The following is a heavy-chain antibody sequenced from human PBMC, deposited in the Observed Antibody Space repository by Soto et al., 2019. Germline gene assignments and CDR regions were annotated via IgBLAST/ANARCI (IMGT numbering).Heavy chain of an antibody. D-gene: IGHD5-18*01. V-gene: IGHV3-33*01. J-gene: IGHJ4*02. CDR2: IGYDGSNK. CDR3: ARDRGYNPIYYFDY. Sequence: QVQLVESGGGVVQPGRSLRLSCAASGFTFSSYAMHWVRQAPGKGPEWVAVIGYDGSNKYYADSVKGRFTISRDNSKNTLYLQMISLRAEDTAVYYCARDRGYNPIYYFDYWGQGTLVTVSS. CDR1: GFTFSSYA.